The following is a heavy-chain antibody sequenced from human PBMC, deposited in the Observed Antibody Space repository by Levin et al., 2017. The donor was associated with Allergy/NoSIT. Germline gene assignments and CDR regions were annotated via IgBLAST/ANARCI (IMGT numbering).Heavy chain of an antibody. D-gene: IGHD3/OR15-3a*01. Sequence: GESLKISCNCSGYSFTTYWIACVRQMPGKGLEWMGIINPGDSDTTYSPSFQGQVSMSVDKSTNTAHLHWTSLKASDTAVYYCARLDTTDFDTWGQGTLVTVSS. CDR3: ARLDTTDFDT. CDR2: INPGDSDT. V-gene: IGHV5-51*01. J-gene: IGHJ4*02. CDR1: GYSFTTYW.